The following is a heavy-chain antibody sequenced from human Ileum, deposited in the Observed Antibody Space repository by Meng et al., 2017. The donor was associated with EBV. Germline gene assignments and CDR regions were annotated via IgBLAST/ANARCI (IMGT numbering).Heavy chain of an antibody. CDR3: ARNVPGTSAYYD. V-gene: IGHV4-28*01. CDR1: GYSISSTNW. CDR2: IYYSGST. D-gene: IGHD3-22*01. Sequence: VNRHEPGPGLGKPSDTLSLTCAVSGYSISSTNWWGWIRQPPGKGLEWIGYIYYSGSTSYNPSLKSRVTMSVDTSKNQFSLNLNSVTAVDTAVYYCARNVPGTSAYYDWGQGTLVTVSS. J-gene: IGHJ4*02.